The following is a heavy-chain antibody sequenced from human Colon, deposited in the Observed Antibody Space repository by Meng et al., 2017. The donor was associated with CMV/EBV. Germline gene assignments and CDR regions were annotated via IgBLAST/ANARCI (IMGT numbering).Heavy chain of an antibody. V-gene: IGHV3-74*01. D-gene: IGHD3-22*01. CDR2: INGDGSTT. J-gene: IGHJ4*02. CDR1: GFTFSSNC. Sequence: LVDSVGNFVQPGGSLRLSCAASGFTFSSNCMHWVRQAPGKGLVWVSRINGDGSTTNYADSVKGRFTISRDIAKNILYLQMNSLRADDTALYYCVRAGGYYDTSGLDYWGQGTLVTVSS. CDR3: VRAGGYYDTSGLDY.